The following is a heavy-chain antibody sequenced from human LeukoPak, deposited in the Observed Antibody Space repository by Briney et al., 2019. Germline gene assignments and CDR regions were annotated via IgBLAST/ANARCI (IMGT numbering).Heavy chain of an antibody. CDR1: GGSFSGYF. Sequence: ETLSLTCAVNGGSFSGYFWSWVRQAPGKGLEWVSGINWNGGSTGYADSVKGRFTISRDNAKNTLYLQMNSLRAEDTAVYYCARGADTGYSSDSWGQGILVTVSS. D-gene: IGHD6-19*01. J-gene: IGHJ5*02. V-gene: IGHV3-20*04. CDR2: INWNGGST. CDR3: ARGADTGYSSDS.